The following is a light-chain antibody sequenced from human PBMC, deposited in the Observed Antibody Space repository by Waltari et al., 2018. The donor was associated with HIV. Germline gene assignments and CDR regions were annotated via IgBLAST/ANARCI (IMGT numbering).Light chain of an antibody. Sequence: QSVLTQPPSASGTPGQRVTISCSGSNSNIGSKFINWYQQRPGTAPKLLIYSNSQRPSGVPDRYSCSKSGTSASLAISGLQSEDEADYYCASWDDSLNGYVFGTGTKVTVL. CDR3: ASWDDSLNGYV. CDR2: SNS. V-gene: IGLV1-44*01. J-gene: IGLJ1*01. CDR1: NSNIGSKF.